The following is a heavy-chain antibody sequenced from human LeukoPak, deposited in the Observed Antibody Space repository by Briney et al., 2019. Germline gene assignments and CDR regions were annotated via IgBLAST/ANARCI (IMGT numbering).Heavy chain of an antibody. D-gene: IGHD3-9*01. J-gene: IGHJ4*02. V-gene: IGHV3-21*04. CDR2: ISSSSSYI. CDR1: GFTFSSYS. Sequence: PGGSLRLSCAASGFTFSSYSMNWVRQAPGKGLEWVSSISSSSSYIYYADSVKGRFTISRDNAKNSLYLQMNSLRAEDTAVYYCANSMRRWVNEGDYDILTGYSSPSFDHWGQGTLVTVSS. CDR3: ANSMRRWVNEGDYDILTGYSSPSFDH.